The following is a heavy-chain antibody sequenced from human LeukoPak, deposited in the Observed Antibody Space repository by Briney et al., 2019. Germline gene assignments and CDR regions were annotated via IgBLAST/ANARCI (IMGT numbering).Heavy chain of an antibody. D-gene: IGHD6-13*01. CDR1: GYTFTGYY. CDR3: ARQGVLVKGIDY. J-gene: IGHJ4*02. Sequence: ASVGVSCKASGYTFTGYYMHWVRQAPGQGLEWMGWINPNSGVTNYAQKSQGRVTMTRDTSISTVYMELSRLRSDDTAVYYCARQGVLVKGIDYWGQGTLVTVSS. V-gene: IGHV1-2*02. CDR2: INPNSGVT.